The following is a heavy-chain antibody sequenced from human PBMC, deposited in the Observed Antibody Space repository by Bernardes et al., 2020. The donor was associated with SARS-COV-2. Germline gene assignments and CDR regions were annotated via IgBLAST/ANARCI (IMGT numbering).Heavy chain of an antibody. J-gene: IGHJ3*02. Sequence: GGSLRLSCAASGIGVTNNYMSWVRQAPGKGLDWIAVVYRSGTTYSADSVKGRFTISRDKSKNTLYLQMDSLRPGDTAVYYCARGVAGGFDIWGQGTMLTVS. CDR3: ARGVAGGFDI. CDR2: VYRSGTT. V-gene: IGHV3-66*01. D-gene: IGHD2-15*01. CDR1: GIGVTNNY.